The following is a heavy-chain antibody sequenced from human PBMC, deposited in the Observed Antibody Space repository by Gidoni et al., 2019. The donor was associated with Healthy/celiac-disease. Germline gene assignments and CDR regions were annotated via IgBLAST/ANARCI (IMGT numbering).Heavy chain of an antibody. CDR2: ITSSGSTI. Sequence: QVQLVESGGGLVKPGGSLRPPCAALWFPFSHHHITLLRQDPGKGLEWVSYITSSGSTIYYADSVKGRFTISRDNTKNSLYLQMNSLRAEDTAIYYCAREGGYQLSKLELYGEYYFDYWGQGTLVTVSS. V-gene: IGHV3-11*01. D-gene: IGHD1-7*01. CDR1: WFPFSHHH. J-gene: IGHJ4*02. CDR3: AREGGYQLSKLELYGEYYFDY.